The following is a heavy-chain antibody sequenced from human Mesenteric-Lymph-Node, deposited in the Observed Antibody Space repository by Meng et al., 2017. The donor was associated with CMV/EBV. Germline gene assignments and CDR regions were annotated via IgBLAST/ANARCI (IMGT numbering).Heavy chain of an antibody. CDR3: SRVPASNTWAVDY. CDR1: GFTFTSYW. Sequence: GGSLRLSCAASGFTFTSYWMHWVRQAPGKGLVWVSRINSDGSSTTYADSVKGRFTISRDNAKNTLYLQMNSLRAEDTALYYCSRVPASNTWAVDYWGQGTLVTVSS. J-gene: IGHJ4*02. CDR2: INSDGSST. V-gene: IGHV3-74*01. D-gene: IGHD6-13*01.